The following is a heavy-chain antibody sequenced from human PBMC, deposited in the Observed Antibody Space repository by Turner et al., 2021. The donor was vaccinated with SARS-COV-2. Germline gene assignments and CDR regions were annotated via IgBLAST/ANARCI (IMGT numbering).Heavy chain of an antibody. D-gene: IGHD3-9*01. J-gene: IGHJ4*02. Sequence: QVQLVASGGVGVQPGHSLRLPCPASAFPFCSDARHWVRQAPGKGLEWVAVISYDGRNKYYADYVKGRFTISRDNSKNTLYLQMNSLRAEDTAVYYCARDPGALRYVDWLSTEPGYYFDYWGQGTLVTVSS. CDR1: AFPFCSDA. V-gene: IGHV3-30*04. CDR3: ARDPGALRYVDWLSTEPGYYFDY. CDR2: ISYDGRNK.